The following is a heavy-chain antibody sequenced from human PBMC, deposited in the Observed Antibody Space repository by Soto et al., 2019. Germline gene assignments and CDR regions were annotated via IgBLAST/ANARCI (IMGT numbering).Heavy chain of an antibody. D-gene: IGHD3-3*01. CDR1: GGSISRFY. CDR3: ARSLVEYYDFWTAFYPAFDY. CDR2: VYYSGNT. Sequence: SETLSLTCTVSGGSISRFYWSWVRQAPGKGLEWIGYVYYSGNTNYNPSLNSRVAISVDTSKNQFSLKLSSVTAVDTAVYYCARSLVEYYDFWTAFYPAFDYWGQGTLVTVSS. V-gene: IGHV4-59*01. J-gene: IGHJ4*02.